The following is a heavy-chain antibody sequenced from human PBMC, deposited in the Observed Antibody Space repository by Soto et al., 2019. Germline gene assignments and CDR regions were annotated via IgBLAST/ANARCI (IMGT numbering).Heavy chain of an antibody. CDR3: ARRRGFPYYYGMDV. V-gene: IGHV4-30-2*01. CDR1: GGSISSGGYS. CDR2: IYHSGST. Sequence: QLQLQESGSGLVKPSQTLSLTCAVSGGSISSGGYSWSWIRQPPGKGLEWIGYIYHSGSTYYNPSLTSRVTISVDRSKNQFSLKLSSVTAADTAVYYCARRRGFPYYYGMDVWGHGTTVTVSS. D-gene: IGHD5-12*01. J-gene: IGHJ6*02.